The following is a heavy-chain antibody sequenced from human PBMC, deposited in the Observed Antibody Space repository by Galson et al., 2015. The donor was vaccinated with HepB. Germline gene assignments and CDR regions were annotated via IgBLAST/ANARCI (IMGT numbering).Heavy chain of an antibody. V-gene: IGHV3-7*04. D-gene: IGHD3-3*01. CDR1: GFTFSSYW. CDR3: ARAYDFWSGYRPFYFDY. J-gene: IGHJ4*02. Sequence: SLRLSCAASGFTFSSYWMSWVRQAPGKGLEWVANIKQDGSEKYYVDSVKGRFTISRDSAKNSLYLQMNSLRAEDTAVYYCARAYDFWSGYRPFYFDYWGQGTLVTVSS. CDR2: IKQDGSEK.